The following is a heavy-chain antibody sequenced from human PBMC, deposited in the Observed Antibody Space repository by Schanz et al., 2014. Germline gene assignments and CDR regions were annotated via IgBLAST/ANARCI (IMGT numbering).Heavy chain of an antibody. CDR3: AKTLFPGGTQTFGN. V-gene: IGHV3-23*04. CDR1: GFAFSSYG. CDR2: FDAHDGRA. J-gene: IGHJ4*02. Sequence: VQLVESGGGLVQPGGSLRLSCLASGFAFSSYGMNWLRQAPGKGLEWVSGFDAHDGRAYYADSAKGRFTISRDNSKSTLYVEMNSLRVEDTAVYYCAKTLFPGGTQTFGNWGRGTLVTVSS. D-gene: IGHD2-8*02.